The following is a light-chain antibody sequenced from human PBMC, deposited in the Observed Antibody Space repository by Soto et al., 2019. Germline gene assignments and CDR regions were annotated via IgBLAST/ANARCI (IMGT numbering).Light chain of an antibody. CDR3: QQYGDYNSPRYS. Sequence: ELVLTQSPGTLSLSPGDRVTLSCRAGQSVSTEYFSCYQQKSGQAPRLLIYATSSRAVGIPDRFSGSGSGTDFTLTITRLEPEDFAMYYCQQYGDYNSPRYSFGQGTRLEI. CDR1: QSVSTEY. J-gene: IGKJ2*03. CDR2: ATS. V-gene: IGKV3-20*01.